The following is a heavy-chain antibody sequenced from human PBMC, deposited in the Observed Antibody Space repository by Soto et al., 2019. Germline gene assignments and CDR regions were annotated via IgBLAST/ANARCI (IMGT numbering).Heavy chain of an antibody. D-gene: IGHD3-3*01. CDR1: GLTVNADY. Sequence: EVQLVESGGGLVQPGGSLTLSCAASGLTVNADYMSWVRQAPGKGLEWVSVIFTGGNTYYIDSVKGRFTISRDNSKNTLYLQKNSLRVEDTAVYYCARESAAKADAFDIWGQGTMVTVSS. CDR3: ARESAAKADAFDI. CDR2: IFTGGNT. J-gene: IGHJ3*02. V-gene: IGHV3-66*01.